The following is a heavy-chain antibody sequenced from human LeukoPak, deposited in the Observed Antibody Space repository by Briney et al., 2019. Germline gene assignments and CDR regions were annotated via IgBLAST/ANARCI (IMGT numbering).Heavy chain of an antibody. Sequence: GGSLRLSCAASGFTFSSYAMSWVRQAPGKGLEWVSAISGSGGSTYYADSVKGRFTISRDNSKNTLCLQMNSLRAEDTAVYYCAKPTVGFWSGYRDWGQGTLVTVSS. D-gene: IGHD3-3*01. CDR3: AKPTVGFWSGYRD. V-gene: IGHV3-23*01. CDR1: GFTFSSYA. J-gene: IGHJ4*02. CDR2: ISGSGGST.